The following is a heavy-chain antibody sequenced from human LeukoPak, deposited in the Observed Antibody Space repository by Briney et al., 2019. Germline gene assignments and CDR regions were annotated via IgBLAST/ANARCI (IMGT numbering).Heavy chain of an antibody. CDR3: ATYSSSSTSPGYYYYYMDV. V-gene: IGHV3-66*02. CDR1: GFIVSSNY. J-gene: IGHJ6*03. Sequence: PGGSLRLSCAASGFIVSSNYMSWVRQAPGKGLEWVSVIYSGGSTYYADSVKGRFTISRDNSKNTLYLQMNSLRAEDTAVYYSATYSSSSTSPGYYYYYMDVWGKGTTVTVSS. D-gene: IGHD6-6*01. CDR2: IYSGGST.